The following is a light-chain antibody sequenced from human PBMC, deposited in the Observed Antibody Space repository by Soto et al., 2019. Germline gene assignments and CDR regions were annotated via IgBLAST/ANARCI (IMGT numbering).Light chain of an antibody. CDR2: DAS. Sequence: DIQMTQSPPTLSASVGDRFTITCRASQSISSWLAWYQQKPGKAPKLLIYDASSLESGVPSRFNGSGSGTEFTLTISSLQPDDFATYYCQQYNSYSEAFGQGTKGDIK. V-gene: IGKV1-5*01. CDR1: QSISSW. J-gene: IGKJ1*01. CDR3: QQYNSYSEA.